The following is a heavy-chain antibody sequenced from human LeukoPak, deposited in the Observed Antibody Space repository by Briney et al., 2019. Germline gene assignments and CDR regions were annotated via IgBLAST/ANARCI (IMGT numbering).Heavy chain of an antibody. CDR3: ARGKNSRGSGSPFDY. CDR2: INYSGSN. Sequence: SETLSLTCAVYGGSFSGYYWSWTRQPPGKGLEWVGEINYSGSNNYNPSLKSRVTISVDTSKNQFSLKLSSVTAADTAVYYCARGKNSRGSGSPFDYWGQGTLVTVSS. CDR1: GGSFSGYY. V-gene: IGHV4-34*01. J-gene: IGHJ4*02. D-gene: IGHD3-10*01.